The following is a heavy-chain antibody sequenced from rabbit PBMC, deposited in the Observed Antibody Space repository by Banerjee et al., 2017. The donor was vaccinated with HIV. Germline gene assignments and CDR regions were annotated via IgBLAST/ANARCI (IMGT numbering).Heavy chain of an antibody. J-gene: IGHJ4*01. CDR2: FYAGSSGNT. CDR1: GFDFSSYY. V-gene: IGHV1S45*01. CDR3: ARGAGYADYNFAYYFDL. Sequence: QEQLKETGGGLVQPGGSLTLSCKASGFDFSSYYMCWVRQAPGKGLEWIACFYAGSSGNTYYASWAKGRFTISKTSSTTVTLQMTSLTAADTATYFCARGAGYADYNFAYYFDLWGPGTLVTVS. D-gene: IGHD6-1*01.